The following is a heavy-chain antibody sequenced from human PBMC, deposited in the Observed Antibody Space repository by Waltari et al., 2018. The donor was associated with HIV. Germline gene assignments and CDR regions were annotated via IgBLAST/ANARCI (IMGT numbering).Heavy chain of an antibody. CDR3: ARTSIVGATSYYFDY. V-gene: IGHV4-4*07. D-gene: IGHD1-26*01. J-gene: IGHJ4*02. CDR2: IYTTGST. CDR1: GGSISSYY. Sequence: QVQLQESGPGLVKPSEALSLTCSVSGGSISSYYWSWIRKSAGKGLEWIGRIYTTGSTNYKPSLESRITVSVDTSKNQFSLKLSSVTAADTAVYYCARTSIVGATSYYFDYWGQGTLVTVSS.